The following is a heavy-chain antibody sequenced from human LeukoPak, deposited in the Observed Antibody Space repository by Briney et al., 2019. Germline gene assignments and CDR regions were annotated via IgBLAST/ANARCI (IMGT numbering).Heavy chain of an antibody. V-gene: IGHV4-59*08. J-gene: IGHJ3*02. D-gene: IGHD4-17*01. CDR2: IYYSGST. CDR3: ARRDYGDYVSAFEI. CDR1: GDSPSRYH. Sequence: ESGPTLVNPSETLSLTCVVSGDSPSRYHWSWIRQPPGKGLEWIGYIYYSGSTKYNPSLKSRVTISVDTSKNQFSLKLSSVTAADTAVYYCARRDYGDYVSAFEIWGQGTMVTVSS.